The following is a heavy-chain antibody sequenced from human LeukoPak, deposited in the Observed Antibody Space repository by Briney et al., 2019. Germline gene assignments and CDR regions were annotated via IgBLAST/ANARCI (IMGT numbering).Heavy chain of an antibody. J-gene: IGHJ6*03. CDR1: GYSFTSYW. Sequence: GESLKISCKGSGYSFTSYWIGWVRQMPGKGLEWMGIIYPGDSDTRYSPSFQGQVTISADKSISTAYLQWSSLKASDTAMYYCARQVLDYYYYVDVWGKGTTVTVSS. D-gene: IGHD1-14*01. CDR3: ARQVLDYYYYVDV. CDR2: IYPGDSDT. V-gene: IGHV5-51*01.